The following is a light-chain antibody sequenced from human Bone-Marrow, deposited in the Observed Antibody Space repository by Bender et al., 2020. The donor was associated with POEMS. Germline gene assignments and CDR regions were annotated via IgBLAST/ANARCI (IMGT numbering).Light chain of an antibody. CDR2: EVV. V-gene: IGLV2-23*02. CDR3: CSYSGGNTWV. CDR1: SNDIGTYDL. Sequence: QSALTQPASVSGSPGQSITISCTGTSNDIGTYDLVSWYQQLPGKAPKLIIYEVVQRPSGVSNRFSGSKSGNTASLTISGLQAEDEADYYCCSYSGGNTWVFGGGTKLTVL. J-gene: IGLJ3*02.